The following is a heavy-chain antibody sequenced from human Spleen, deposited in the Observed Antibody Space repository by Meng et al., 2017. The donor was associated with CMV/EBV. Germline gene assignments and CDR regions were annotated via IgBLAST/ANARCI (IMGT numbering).Heavy chain of an antibody. D-gene: IGHD6-13*01. Sequence: SGPTLVKPTPTLTLTCTFSGFSPSTSGMRVSWIRQPPNKALEWLARIDWDDDKYYSTSLKTRLTVSKDTSKNQVVLTMTNMDPLDTATYYCARDKGIAAGINNYYYYGMDVWGQGTTVTVSS. CDR2: IDWDDDK. V-gene: IGHV2-70D*14. CDR3: ARDKGIAAGINNYYYYGMDV. J-gene: IGHJ6*02. CDR1: GFSPSTSGMR.